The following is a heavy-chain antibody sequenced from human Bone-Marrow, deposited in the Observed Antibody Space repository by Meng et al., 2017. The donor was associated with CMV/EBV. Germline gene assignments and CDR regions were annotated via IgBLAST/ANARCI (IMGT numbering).Heavy chain of an antibody. CDR2: ISSSSSYI. V-gene: IGHV3-21*01. Sequence: GESLKISCAASGFTFSSYSMNWVRQAPGKGLEWVSSISSSSSYIYYADSVKGRFTISRDNAKNSLYLQMNSLRAEDTAVYYCARDLQYSSSWYWGSSDYYYGMAVWGQGTTVTGSS. CDR1: GFTFSSYS. J-gene: IGHJ6*01. CDR3: ARDLQYSSSWYWGSSDYYYGMAV. D-gene: IGHD6-13*01.